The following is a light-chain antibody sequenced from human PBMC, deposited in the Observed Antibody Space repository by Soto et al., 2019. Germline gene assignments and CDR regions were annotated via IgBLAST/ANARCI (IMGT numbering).Light chain of an antibody. J-gene: IGLJ3*02. Sequence: QSVLTQPPSVSAAPGQTVTISCSGSTSNIGSNYVSWYQQFPGTAPILLIYVNDKRPSGVPDRFSASKSGTAATLAITGLQTGDEADYYCATWDNRLSGGVFGGGTKLTVL. V-gene: IGLV1-51*02. CDR3: ATWDNRLSGGV. CDR1: TSNIGSNY. CDR2: VND.